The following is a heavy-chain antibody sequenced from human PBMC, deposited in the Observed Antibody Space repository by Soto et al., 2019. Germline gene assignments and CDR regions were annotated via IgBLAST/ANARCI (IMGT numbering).Heavy chain of an antibody. Sequence: QVQLVQSGAEVKKPGSSVKVSCKASGGTFSSYAISWVRQAPGQGLEWMGGIIPIFGTANYAQKFQGRVTITADESTRAAYMEVSSVRSEDTAGYYCARETCARRLFDYWGQGTLVTVSS. V-gene: IGHV1-69*12. CDR2: IIPIFGTA. J-gene: IGHJ4*02. CDR1: GGTFSSYA. CDR3: ARETCARRLFDY.